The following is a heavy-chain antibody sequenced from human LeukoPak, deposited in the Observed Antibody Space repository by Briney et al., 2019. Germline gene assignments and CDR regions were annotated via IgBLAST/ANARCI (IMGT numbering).Heavy chain of an antibody. CDR2: ISAYNGNT. CDR3: ARGIQVYFFEY. Sequence: ASVKVSCKTSGYTFTDYYMHWVRQAPGQGLEWMGWISAYNGNTNYAQKLQGRVTMTTDRSTSTAYMELRSLRSDDTAVYYCARGIQVYFFEYWGQGTQVTVSS. D-gene: IGHD5-18*01. V-gene: IGHV1-18*04. CDR1: GYTFTDYY. J-gene: IGHJ4*02.